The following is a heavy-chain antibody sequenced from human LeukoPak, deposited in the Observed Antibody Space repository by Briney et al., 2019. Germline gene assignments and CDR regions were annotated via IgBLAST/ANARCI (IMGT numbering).Heavy chain of an antibody. CDR3: VREIIGGASFLDY. CDR2: IKDDGSAK. J-gene: IGHJ4*02. Sequence: GGSLRLSCTVSGFTFSNFWMSWVRQAPGKGLERVANIKDDGSAKFYLASVEGRFTISRDNAKSSLYLQMNSLRAEDTAVYFCVREIIGGASFLDYWGQGTLVTVSS. V-gene: IGHV3-7*01. D-gene: IGHD1-26*01. CDR1: GFTFSNFW.